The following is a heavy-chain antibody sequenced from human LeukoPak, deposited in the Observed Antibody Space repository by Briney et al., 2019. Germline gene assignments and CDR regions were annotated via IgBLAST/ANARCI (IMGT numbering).Heavy chain of an antibody. V-gene: IGHV3-74*01. CDR1: GFAFGSCW. CDR3: ASGDDYNHKRPGVPDS. J-gene: IGHJ5*02. CDR2: INPNGTTT. Sequence: GGSLRLSCAASGFAFGSCWMLWVRQAPGKGLVWVSWINPNGTTTIFADSVRGRFAVSRDNAKNTLFLQMNSLRAEDTAVYYCASGDDYNHKRPGVPDSWGQGTLVTVSS. D-gene: IGHD5-24*01.